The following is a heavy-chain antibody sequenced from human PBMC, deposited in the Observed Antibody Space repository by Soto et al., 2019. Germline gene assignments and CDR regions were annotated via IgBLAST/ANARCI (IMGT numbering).Heavy chain of an antibody. D-gene: IGHD3-3*01. V-gene: IGHV4-59*01. J-gene: IGHJ4*02. Sequence: SETLSLTCTVSGGSISSYYWSWIRQPPGKGLEWIGYIYYSGSTNYNPSLRSRVTISVDTSKNQFSLKLSSVTAADTAVYYCARRGYGPSKSEDYDYYFDYWGQGTLVTVSS. CDR2: IYYSGST. CDR1: GGSISSYY. CDR3: ARRGYGPSKSEDYDYYFDY.